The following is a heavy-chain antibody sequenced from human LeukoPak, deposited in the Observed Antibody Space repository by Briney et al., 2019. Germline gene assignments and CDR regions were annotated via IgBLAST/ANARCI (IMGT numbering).Heavy chain of an antibody. D-gene: IGHD6-19*01. Sequence: GGSLRLSCAASGFTFSSYAMSWVRQAPGKGLEWVSAISGSGGSTYYADSVKGRFTISRDNSKNTLYLQMNSLRAEDTAVYYCAKDWSVAGIVYYFDYWGQGTLVTVSS. CDR2: ISGSGGST. V-gene: IGHV3-23*01. J-gene: IGHJ4*02. CDR1: GFTFSSYA. CDR3: AKDWSVAGIVYYFDY.